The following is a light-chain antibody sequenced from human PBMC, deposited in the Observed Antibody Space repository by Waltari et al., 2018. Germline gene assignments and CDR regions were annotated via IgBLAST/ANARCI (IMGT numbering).Light chain of an antibody. V-gene: IGKV4-1*01. J-gene: IGKJ1*01. CDR3: HQYYSTLWT. Sequence: DLVMTQSPDSLAVSLGERATINCKSSQSLLKSSYNKNDLAWYQQKPGQPPKLLIYWASIRESDVPDRFSGSGSGTDFTLTISSLQAEDVAVYYCHQYYSTLWTFGQGTKVEIK. CDR2: WAS. CDR1: QSLLKSSYNKND.